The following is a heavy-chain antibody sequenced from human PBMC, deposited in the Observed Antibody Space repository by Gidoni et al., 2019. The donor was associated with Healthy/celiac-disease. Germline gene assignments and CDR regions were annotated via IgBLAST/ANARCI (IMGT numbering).Heavy chain of an antibody. V-gene: IGHV4-39*01. CDR3: ARPTTTTIFGVVNDGMDV. Sequence: QLQLQESGPGLVKPSETLSLTCTVSGGSISSSSYYWGWIRQPPGKGLEWIGSIYYSGSTYYNPSLKSRVTISVDTSKNQFSLKLSSVTAADTAVYYCARPTTTTIFGVVNDGMDVWGQGTTVTVSS. CDR1: GGSISSSSYY. J-gene: IGHJ6*02. D-gene: IGHD3-3*01. CDR2: IYYSGST.